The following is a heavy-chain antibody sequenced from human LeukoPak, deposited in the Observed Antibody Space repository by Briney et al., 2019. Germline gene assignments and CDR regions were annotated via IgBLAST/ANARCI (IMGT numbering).Heavy chain of an antibody. CDR3: ARGGGRITGTTFDY. Sequence: SVTVSCKASGGTFSSYAISWVRQAPGQGLEWMGRIIPILGIANYAQKFQGRVTITADKSTSTAYMELSSLRSEDTAVYYCARGGGRITGTTFDYWGQGTLWTLSS. CDR2: IIPILGIA. V-gene: IGHV1-69*04. J-gene: IGHJ4*02. CDR1: GGTFSSYA. D-gene: IGHD1-20*01.